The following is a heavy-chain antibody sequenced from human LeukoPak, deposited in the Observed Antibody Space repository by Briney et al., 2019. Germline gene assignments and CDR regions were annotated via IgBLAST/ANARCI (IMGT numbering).Heavy chain of an antibody. V-gene: IGHV1-3*03. CDR3: ARDRATIEYYFDY. CDR2: INAGNGNT. J-gene: IGHJ4*02. D-gene: IGHD5-12*01. CDR1: VYTFTSYA. Sequence: ASVKVSCTASVYTFTSYAMHWVRQAPGQRLEWMGWINAGNGNTKYSQEFQGRVTITRDTSASTAYMELSSLRSEDMAAYYCARDRATIEYYFDYWGQGTLVTVSS.